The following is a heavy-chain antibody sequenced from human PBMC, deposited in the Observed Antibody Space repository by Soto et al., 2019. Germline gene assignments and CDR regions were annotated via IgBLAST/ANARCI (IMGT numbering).Heavy chain of an antibody. V-gene: IGHV4-34*01. CDR1: GGSFSGYY. Sequence: SETLSLTCAVYGGSFSGYYWSWIRQPPGKGLEWIGEINHSGSTNYNPSLESRVTISVDTSKNQFSLKLGSVTAADTAVYYCARGGTDYGDYEPYYYYGMDVWGQGTTVTVSS. CDR3: ARGGTDYGDYEPYYYYGMDV. D-gene: IGHD4-17*01. CDR2: INHSGST. J-gene: IGHJ6*02.